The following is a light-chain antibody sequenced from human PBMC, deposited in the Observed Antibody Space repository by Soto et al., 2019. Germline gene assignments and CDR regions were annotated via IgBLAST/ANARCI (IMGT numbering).Light chain of an antibody. Sequence: DIQMTQSPSSLSASVGDRVTITCQASQDISNDLNWYQQKPGKAPKVLIYDASSLEVGVPSRFSGSGSGTDFSLTIRSLQPEDIGTYYCQQYHDLPMYTFGQGTKLEI. CDR3: QQYHDLPMYT. CDR2: DAS. CDR1: QDISND. J-gene: IGKJ2*01. V-gene: IGKV1-33*01.